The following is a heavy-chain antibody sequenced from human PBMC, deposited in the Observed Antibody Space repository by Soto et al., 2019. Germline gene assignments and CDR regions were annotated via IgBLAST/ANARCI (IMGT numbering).Heavy chain of an antibody. Sequence: PSETLSLTCSVSGDSVSTDRYFWTWIRQPPGKGLEWIAYISYTGDTNYNPSLKSRVTISIDTSSNQFSLTLTSVTAADTAVYFCARIVVGAIDALWGQGSLVTVTA. CDR3: ARIVVGAIDAL. CDR1: GDSVSTDRYF. V-gene: IGHV4-61*01. J-gene: IGHJ4*02. CDR2: ISYTGDT. D-gene: IGHD1-26*01.